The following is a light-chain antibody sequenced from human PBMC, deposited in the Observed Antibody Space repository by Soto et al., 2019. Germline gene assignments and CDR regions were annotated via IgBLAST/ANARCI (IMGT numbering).Light chain of an antibody. Sequence: QSALTQPASVSGSPGQSITISCTGTSSDVGGYNYVSWYQQHPGKAPKLMIYDVSNRPSGVSNRFSGSKSGNTASLTISGLKAEDAADCYCSSYTSSSTVVFGGGTKVTVL. V-gene: IGLV2-14*01. J-gene: IGLJ2*01. CDR2: DVS. CDR3: SSYTSSSTVV. CDR1: SSDVGGYNY.